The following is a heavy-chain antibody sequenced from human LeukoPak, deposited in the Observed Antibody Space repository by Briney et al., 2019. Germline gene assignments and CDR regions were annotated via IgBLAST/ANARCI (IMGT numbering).Heavy chain of an antibody. D-gene: IGHD6-13*01. Sequence: PSETLSLTCTVSGGSISGYYWSWIRQPPGKGLEWIGYIYYSGSTNYNPSLKSRVTISVDTSKNQFSLKLSSVTAADMAVYYCARKTAAGNYFDYWGQGTLVTVSS. CDR1: GGSISGYY. CDR2: IYYSGST. J-gene: IGHJ4*02. CDR3: ARKTAAGNYFDY. V-gene: IGHV4-59*08.